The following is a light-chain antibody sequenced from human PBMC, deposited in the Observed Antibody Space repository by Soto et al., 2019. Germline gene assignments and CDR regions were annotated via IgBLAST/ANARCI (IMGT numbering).Light chain of an antibody. CDR1: QNIDFY. Sequence: NGLTQSPGTLSLSPGERSTLSCRASQNIDFYLSWYQQKHGQAPRLLIYGASIRAAGIPDRFTVGGSGTDFTLTIDRLEPEDFAVYYCQQFGSSPPVSFGPWTKVDMK. CDR2: GAS. V-gene: IGKV3-20*01. CDR3: QQFGSSPPVS. J-gene: IGKJ3*01.